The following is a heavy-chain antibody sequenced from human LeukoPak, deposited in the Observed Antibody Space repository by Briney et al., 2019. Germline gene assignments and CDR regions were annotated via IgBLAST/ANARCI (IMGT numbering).Heavy chain of an antibody. D-gene: IGHD2-8*01. J-gene: IGHJ3*02. V-gene: IGHV1-69*05. CDR2: IIPIFGTA. Sequence: ASVKVSCKASGYTFTSYYKHWVRQAPGQGLEWMGGIIPIFGTANYAQKFQGRVTITTDESTSTAYMELSSLRSEDTAVYYCARGYCTNGVCYTREDSDAFDIWGQGTMVTVSS. CDR1: GYTFTSYY. CDR3: ARGYCTNGVCYTREDSDAFDI.